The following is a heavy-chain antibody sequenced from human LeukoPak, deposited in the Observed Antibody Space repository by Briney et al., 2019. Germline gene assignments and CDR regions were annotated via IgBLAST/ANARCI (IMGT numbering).Heavy chain of an antibody. CDR2: TSYHGRDK. CDR1: GFTFSGFA. V-gene: IGHV3-30*04. CDR3: TKERGGGGRRINLMVGGYGP. D-gene: IGHD3-22*01. J-gene: IGHJ5*02. Sequence: GRSLRLSCAGSGFTFSGFAMHWVRQAPGKGLEWVAATSYHGRDKYYADAVSGRFTISRDNSKNTLHLEMNSLRTDDTAVYYCTKERGGGGRRINLMVGGYGPWGQGTQVTVSS.